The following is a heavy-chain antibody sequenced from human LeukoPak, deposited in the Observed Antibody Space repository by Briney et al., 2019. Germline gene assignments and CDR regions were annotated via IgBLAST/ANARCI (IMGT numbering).Heavy chain of an antibody. Sequence: ASVKVPCKASGYTFTGYYMHWVRQAPGQGLEWMGWINPNSGGTNYAQKFQGRVTMTRDTSISTAYMELSRLRSDDTAVYYCARDPLNYYDSSGGGDYYGMDVWGQGTTVTVSS. CDR3: ARDPLNYYDSSGGGDYYGMDV. V-gene: IGHV1-2*02. CDR1: GYTFTGYY. CDR2: INPNSGGT. D-gene: IGHD3-22*01. J-gene: IGHJ6*02.